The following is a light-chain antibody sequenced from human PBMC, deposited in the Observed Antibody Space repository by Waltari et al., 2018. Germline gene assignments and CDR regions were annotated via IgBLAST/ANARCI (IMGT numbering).Light chain of an antibody. J-gene: IGKJ1*01. V-gene: IGKV1-12*02. Sequence: DIQMSQSPSSVSASVGDRVTLTCRASQGISSRLAWYQQKPGKAPQLLISDASSLHSGVPSRFSGSGSGTDFTLTISSLQPEDFATYYCLQVDSFPWTFGQGTKVEIK. CDR2: DAS. CDR3: LQVDSFPWT. CDR1: QGISSR.